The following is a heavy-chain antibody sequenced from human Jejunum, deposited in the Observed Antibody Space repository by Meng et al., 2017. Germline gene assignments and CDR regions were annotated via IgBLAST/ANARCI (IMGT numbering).Heavy chain of an antibody. CDR1: GFTFSSYA. CDR2: ITGSSERT. CDR3: AKIGPSCSGGSCYGFGVDY. J-gene: IGHJ4*02. Sequence: GGSLRLSCAASGFTFSSYAMTWVRQAPGKGLEVVSAITGSSERTYFADSVKGRFSISRDNFKNTLSLQMNILRAEDTAVYYCAKIGPSCSGGSCYGFGVDYWGQGTLVTVSS. V-gene: IGHV3-23*01. D-gene: IGHD2-15*01.